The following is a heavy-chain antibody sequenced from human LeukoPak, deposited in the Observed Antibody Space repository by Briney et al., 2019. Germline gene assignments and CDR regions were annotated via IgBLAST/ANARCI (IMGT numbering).Heavy chain of an antibody. D-gene: IGHD4-17*01. J-gene: IGHJ4*02. Sequence: GGSLRLSCAASGFTFSDYYMNWIRQAPGKGLEWVSYISSSSSYRNYADSVKGRFTISRDNAKNSLYLQMNSLGAEDTAVYYCARSQWATVTAGYDYWGQGTLVTVSS. CDR1: GFTFSDYY. CDR2: ISSSSSYR. V-gene: IGHV3-11*06. CDR3: ARSQWATVTAGYDY.